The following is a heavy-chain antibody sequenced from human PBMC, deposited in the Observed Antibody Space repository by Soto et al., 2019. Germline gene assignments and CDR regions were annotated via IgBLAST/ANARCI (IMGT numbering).Heavy chain of an antibody. CDR3: AKAGYSNYRTDY. CDR2: ISGSGGST. J-gene: IGHJ4*02. V-gene: IGHV3-23*01. D-gene: IGHD4-4*01. CDR1: GFTFDSYA. Sequence: EVQLLESGGGLVQPGGSLRLSCVASGFTFDSYAMTWVRQAPGKGLEWVSAISGSGGSTFYADSVKGRFTSSRDNSKKTLYLQMNSLRAEDTAVCYCAKAGYSNYRTDYWGQGTLVTVSS.